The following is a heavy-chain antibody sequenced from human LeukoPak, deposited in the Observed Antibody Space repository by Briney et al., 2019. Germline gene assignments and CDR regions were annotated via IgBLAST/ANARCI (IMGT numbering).Heavy chain of an antibody. CDR3: AREDPRLHYDSSGYSPCAYYFDY. Sequence: SQTLSLTCTVSGGSISSGDYYWSWIRQPPGKGLEWIGYIYYSGSTYYNTSLKSRVTISVDTSKNQFSLKLSSVTAADTAVYYCAREDPRLHYDSSGYSPCAYYFDYWGQGTLVTVSS. CDR1: GGSISSGDYY. CDR2: IYYSGST. V-gene: IGHV4-30-4*01. J-gene: IGHJ4*02. D-gene: IGHD3-22*01.